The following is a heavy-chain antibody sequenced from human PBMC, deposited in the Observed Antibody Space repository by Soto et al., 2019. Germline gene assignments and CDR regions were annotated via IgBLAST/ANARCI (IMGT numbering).Heavy chain of an antibody. Sequence: SETLSLTCVVSGGSLSDYFWSWIRQPPGMALEWIGDINYIGSINYNPSLKSRLTMSVDRSKNQFSLQLNSVTVEDTAVYYCATSYGNAWYTYWGQGTQVTVSS. J-gene: IGHJ4*02. D-gene: IGHD6-13*01. CDR2: INYIGSI. CDR1: GGSLSDYF. CDR3: ATSYGNAWYTY. V-gene: IGHV4-34*10.